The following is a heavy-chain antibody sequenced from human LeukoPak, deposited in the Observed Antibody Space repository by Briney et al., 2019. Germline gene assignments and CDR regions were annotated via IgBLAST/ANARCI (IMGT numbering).Heavy chain of an antibody. D-gene: IGHD4-23*01. CDR3: ARDRGTVVTFDY. J-gene: IGHJ4*02. Sequence: SETLSLTCTVSGYSIRNGYFWGWVRQSPGKGLEWIGNIHQSGSTSYNPSLQSRVTISVDTSKNQFSLKLSSVTAADTAVYYCARDRGTVVTFDYWDQGTLVTVSS. CDR2: IHQSGST. V-gene: IGHV4-38-2*02. CDR1: GYSIRNGYF.